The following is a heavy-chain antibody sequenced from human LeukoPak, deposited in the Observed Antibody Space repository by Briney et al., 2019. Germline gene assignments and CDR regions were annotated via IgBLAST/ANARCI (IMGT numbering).Heavy chain of an antibody. CDR3: ARGGGDGSSTQQRMSGYYNPPGNYMDV. V-gene: IGHV4-31*03. CDR1: GGSISSGGYY. CDR2: IYYSGST. J-gene: IGHJ6*03. Sequence: PSETLSLTCTVSGGSISSGGYYWSWIRQHPGKGLEWTGYIYYSGSTYYNPSLKSRVTISVDTSKNQFSLKLSSVTAADTAVYYCARGGGDGSSTQQRMSGYYNPPGNYMDVWGKGTTVTVSS. D-gene: IGHD3-3*01.